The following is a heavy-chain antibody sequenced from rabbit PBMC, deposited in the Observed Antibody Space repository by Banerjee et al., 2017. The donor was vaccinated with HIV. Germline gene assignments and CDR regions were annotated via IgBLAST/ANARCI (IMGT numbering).Heavy chain of an antibody. CDR3: ARDLTGVTGWNFNL. Sequence: QQQLEESGGGLVKPEGSLTLTCTASGFTLSSSYWIYWVRQAPGKGLELIACIYTDSDGTWYANWAKGRFTISKTSWTTVTLQMTSLTAADTATYFCARDLTGVTGWNFNLWGQGTLVTVS. J-gene: IGHJ4*01. D-gene: IGHD7-1*01. CDR1: GFTLSSSYW. CDR2: IYTDSDGT. V-gene: IGHV1S45*01.